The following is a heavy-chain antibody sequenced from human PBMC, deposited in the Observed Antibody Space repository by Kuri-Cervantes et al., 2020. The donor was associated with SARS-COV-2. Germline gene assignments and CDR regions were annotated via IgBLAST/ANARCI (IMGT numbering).Heavy chain of an antibody. Sequence: GGSLRLSCAVSGFTFSDYWMSWVRQAPGKGLEWVANIDQDGYEKYFVDSVKGRFSISRDNAKNSLFLQMNSLRAEDTAIYFCARPSLNTGSYFPDWGQGTLVTVSS. CDR1: GFTFSDYW. J-gene: IGHJ4*02. CDR3: ARPSLNTGSYFPD. D-gene: IGHD1-26*01. V-gene: IGHV3-7*03. CDR2: IDQDGYEK.